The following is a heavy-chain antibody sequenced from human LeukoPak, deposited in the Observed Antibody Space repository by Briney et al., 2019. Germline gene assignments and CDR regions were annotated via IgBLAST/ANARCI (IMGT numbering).Heavy chain of an antibody. J-gene: IGHJ6*03. V-gene: IGHV4-39*07. CDR2: IYYSGST. CDR3: ARTGTLEGDPYDFWSGHLYYYYYYMDV. D-gene: IGHD3-3*01. CDR1: GGSISSSNYY. Sequence: TSETLSLTCTVSGGSISSSNYYWGWIRQPPGKGLEWIGSIYYSGSTYYNPSLKSRVTISVDTSKNQFSLKLSSVTAADTAVYYCARTGTLEGDPYDFWSGHLYYYYYYMDVWGKGTTVTVSS.